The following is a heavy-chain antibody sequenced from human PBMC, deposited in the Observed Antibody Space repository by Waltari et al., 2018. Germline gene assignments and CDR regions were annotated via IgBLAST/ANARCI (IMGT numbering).Heavy chain of an antibody. V-gene: IGHV3-21*01. Sequence: EVPLVESGGGLVKPGGSLRLSCVVPGFNFTAYAMTWVRQAPGKGLEWVSSISSRSSYRYYADSVKGRVTISRDNAKNSLYLQMNSLRAEDTAVYFCARTYCDTDCYTLDGMDVWGQGTTVTVSS. CDR2: ISSRSSYR. CDR3: ARTYCDTDCYTLDGMDV. CDR1: GFNFTAYA. D-gene: IGHD3-16*02. J-gene: IGHJ6*02.